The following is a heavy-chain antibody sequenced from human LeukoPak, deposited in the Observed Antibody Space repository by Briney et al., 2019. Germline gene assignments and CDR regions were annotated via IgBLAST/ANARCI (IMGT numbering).Heavy chain of an antibody. J-gene: IGHJ4*02. V-gene: IGHV3-9*03. CDR2: ISWNSGSI. CDR3: AKDMRSSIAALGSFDY. CDR1: GFTFDDYA. Sequence: GGSPRLSCAASGFTFDDYAMHWVRQAPGKGLEWVSGISWNSGSIGYADSVKGRFTISRDNAKNSLYLQMNSLRAEDMALYYCAKDMRSSIAALGSFDYWGQGTLVTVSS. D-gene: IGHD6-6*01.